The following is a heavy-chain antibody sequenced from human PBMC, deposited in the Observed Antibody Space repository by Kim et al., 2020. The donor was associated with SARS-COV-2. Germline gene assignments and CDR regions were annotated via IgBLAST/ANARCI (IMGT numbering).Heavy chain of an antibody. J-gene: IGHJ4*02. D-gene: IGHD3-16*02. Sequence: GGSLRLSCAASGFTFSSYSMNWVRQAPGKGLEWVSYISSSSSTIYYADSVKGRFTISRDNAKNSLYLQMNSLRAEDTAVYYCAREGEITFGGVIVIETPSFDYWGQGTLVTVSS. CDR1: GFTFSSYS. V-gene: IGHV3-48*04. CDR2: ISSSSSTI. CDR3: AREGEITFGGVIVIETPSFDY.